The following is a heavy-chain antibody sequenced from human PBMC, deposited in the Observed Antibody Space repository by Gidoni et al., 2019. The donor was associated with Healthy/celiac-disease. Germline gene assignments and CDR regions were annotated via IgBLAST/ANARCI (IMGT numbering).Heavy chain of an antibody. V-gene: IGHV3-21*01. J-gene: IGHJ5*02. D-gene: IGHD3-10*01. Sequence: EVQLVESGGGLVKPGGSLRLSCAASGFTFSSYSMNWVRQAPGKGLEWVSSISSSSSYIYYADSVKGRFTISRDNAKNSLYLQMNSLRAEDTAVYYCASSARPGMVRWFDPWGQGTLVTVSS. CDR3: ASSARPGMVRWFDP. CDR1: GFTFSSYS. CDR2: ISSSSSYI.